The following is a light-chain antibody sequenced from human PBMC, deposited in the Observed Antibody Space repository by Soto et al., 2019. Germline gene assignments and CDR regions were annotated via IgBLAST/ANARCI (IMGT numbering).Light chain of an antibody. Sequence: EIVMTQSPVTLSLSPGERATLSCRASQSISSHLAWYQQRPGQAPGLLIYGASTRATGIPARFSGSGSGTEFTLTITSLQSEDFAVYYCQQYSSWPLTFGGGTKVEIK. CDR2: GAS. CDR3: QQYSSWPLT. J-gene: IGKJ4*01. CDR1: QSISSH. V-gene: IGKV3-15*01.